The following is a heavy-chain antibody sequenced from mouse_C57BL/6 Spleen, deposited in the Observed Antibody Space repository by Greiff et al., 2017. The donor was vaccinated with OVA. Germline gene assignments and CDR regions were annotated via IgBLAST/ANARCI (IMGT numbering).Heavy chain of an antibody. CDR3: ASSGNYGSSRFDY. J-gene: IGHJ2*01. CDR1: GYTFTSYW. V-gene: IGHV1-61*01. Sequence: QVHVKQPGAELVRPGSSVKLSCKASGYTFTSYWMDWVKQRPGQGLEWIGNIYPSDSETHYNQKFKDKATLTVDKSSSTAYMQLSSLTSEDSAVYYCASSGNYGSSRFDYWGQGTTLTVSS. D-gene: IGHD1-1*01. CDR2: IYPSDSET.